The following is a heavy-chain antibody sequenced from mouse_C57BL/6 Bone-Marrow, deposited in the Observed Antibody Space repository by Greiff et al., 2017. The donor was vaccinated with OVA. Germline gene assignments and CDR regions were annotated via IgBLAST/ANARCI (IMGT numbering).Heavy chain of an antibody. J-gene: IGHJ4*01. CDR3: AKNVPPTVVAHYYAMDY. D-gene: IGHD1-1*01. CDR2: IWSGGST. CDR1: GFSLTSYG. V-gene: IGHV2-4*01. Sequence: VQLVESGPGLVQPSQSLSITCTVSGFSLTSYGVHWVRQPPGKGLEWLGVIWSGGSTDYNAAFISRLSISKDNSKSQVFFKMNSLQADDTAIYYCAKNVPPTVVAHYYAMDYWGQGTSVTVSS.